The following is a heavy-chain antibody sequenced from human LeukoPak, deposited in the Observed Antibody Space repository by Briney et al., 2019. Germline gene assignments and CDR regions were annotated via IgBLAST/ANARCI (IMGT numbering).Heavy chain of an antibody. Sequence: SVKDSCKASGGTFSSYAISWVRQAPGQGLEWMGRIIPILGIANYAQKFQGRVTITADKSTSTAYMELSSLRSEDTAVYYCARAQSTGYFDYWGQGTLVTVSS. CDR3: ARAQSTGYFDY. J-gene: IGHJ4*02. D-gene: IGHD2-8*02. V-gene: IGHV1-69*04. CDR2: IIPILGIA. CDR1: GGTFSSYA.